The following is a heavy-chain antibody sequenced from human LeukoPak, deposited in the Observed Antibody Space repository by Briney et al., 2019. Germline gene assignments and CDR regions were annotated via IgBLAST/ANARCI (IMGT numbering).Heavy chain of an antibody. CDR3: ARPIDNGAGSYYFDY. J-gene: IGHJ4*02. CDR2: IYSGGST. D-gene: IGHD3-10*01. CDR1: GFTFSSYA. Sequence: GGSLRLSCAASGFTFSSYAMSWVRQAPGKGLEWVSVIYSGGSTYYADSVKGRFTISRDSSKNTLYLQMNSLRAEDTAVYYCARPIDNGAGSYYFDYWGQGTLVTVYS. V-gene: IGHV3-66*04.